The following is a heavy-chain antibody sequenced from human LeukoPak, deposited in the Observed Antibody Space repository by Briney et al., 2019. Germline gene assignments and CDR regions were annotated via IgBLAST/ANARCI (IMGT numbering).Heavy chain of an antibody. J-gene: IGHJ4*02. V-gene: IGHV3-11*01. D-gene: IGHD5-12*01. CDR1: GFNFIDYY. CDR3: ARTRGYIAS. CDR2: ISNTGQTI. Sequence: GGSLRLSCVASGFNFIDYYMSWIRQVPGKGLEWIAYISNTGQTIYYADSVKGRITISRDNSNNSLYLQLNSLRAEDAAVYYCARTRGYIASWGQGTRVTISS.